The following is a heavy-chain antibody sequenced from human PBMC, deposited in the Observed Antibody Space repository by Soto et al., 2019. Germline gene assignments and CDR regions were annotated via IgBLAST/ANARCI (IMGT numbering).Heavy chain of an antibody. J-gene: IGHJ3*02. CDR2: IWFNGSDK. CDR3: ARLYCSASSCYSVGAFDI. CDR1: GFTFSSYG. D-gene: IGHD2-15*01. Sequence: GGSLRLSCAASGFTFSSYGMHWVRQAPGKGLEWVALIWFNGSDKYYTESVKGRFTISRDNSKSTLYLQMNSLRAEDTAVYYCARLYCSASSCYSVGAFDIRGQGTMVTVSS. V-gene: IGHV3-33*01.